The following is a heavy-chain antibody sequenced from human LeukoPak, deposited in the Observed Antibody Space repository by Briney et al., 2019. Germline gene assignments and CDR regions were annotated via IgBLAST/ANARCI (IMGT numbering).Heavy chain of an antibody. CDR3: ARGKRDGYNFLFS. CDR1: GGTFSSYA. J-gene: IGHJ5*02. CDR2: IIPIFGTA. Sequence: SVKVSCKASGGTFSSYAISWVRQAPGQGLEWMGGIIPIFGTANYAQKFQGRVTITADKSTSTAYMELSSLRSEHTSVYFCARGKRDGYNFLFSWGQGTLVTVSS. D-gene: IGHD5-24*01. V-gene: IGHV1-69*06.